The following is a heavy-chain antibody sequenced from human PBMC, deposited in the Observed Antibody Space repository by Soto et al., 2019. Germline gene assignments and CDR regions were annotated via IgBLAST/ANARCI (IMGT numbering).Heavy chain of an antibody. D-gene: IGHD3-16*01. Sequence: QVQLVQSGADVKKPGASVKVSCKASGYTFTNYYMHWVRQAPGQGLEWMGGINPGAGSTSYAQKAHKCDTRVTVTWRSTTYMDQINLSTLKMHVYDGARGVTDAYSPARHWGQGTLVTVS. CDR1: GYTFTNYY. CDR2: INPGAGST. J-gene: IGHJ4*02. V-gene: IGHV1-46*03. CDR3: ARGVTDAYSPARH.